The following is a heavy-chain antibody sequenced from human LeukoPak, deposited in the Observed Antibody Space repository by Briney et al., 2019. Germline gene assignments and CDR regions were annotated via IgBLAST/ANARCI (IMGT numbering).Heavy chain of an antibody. V-gene: IGHV1-69*04. CDR2: IIPILGIA. D-gene: IGHD3-22*01. CDR1: RGTFSSYA. Sequence: GASVKVSCKASRGTFSSYAISWVRQAPGQGLEWMGRIIPILGIANYAQKFQGRVTITADKSTSTAYMELSSLRSEDTAVDYCARGYYYDSSGYYSYWGQGTLVTVSS. J-gene: IGHJ4*02. CDR3: ARGYYYDSSGYYSY.